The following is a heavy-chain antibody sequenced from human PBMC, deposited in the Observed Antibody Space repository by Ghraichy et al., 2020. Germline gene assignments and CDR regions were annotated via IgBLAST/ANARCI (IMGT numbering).Heavy chain of an antibody. CDR2: ITGSSITI. D-gene: IGHD6-13*01. CDR1: GFSFSDYS. V-gene: IGHV3-48*01. CDR3: ARLPLPRRAAVGDWYFDL. Sequence: GESLNISCEGSGFSFSDYSMIWVRLTPRKALEWVSYITGSSITIFYTDSVKGRFIISRDNAKNSLYLQMNSLRAEDTAVYYCARLPLPRRAAVGDWYFDLWGRGTLVTVSS. J-gene: IGHJ2*01.